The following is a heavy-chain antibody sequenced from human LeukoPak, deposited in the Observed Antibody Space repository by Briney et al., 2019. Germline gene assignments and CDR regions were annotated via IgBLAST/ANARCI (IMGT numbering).Heavy chain of an antibody. CDR1: GFTFSSYE. CDR2: ISSSGRTI. V-gene: IGHV3-48*03. J-gene: IGHJ4*02. CDR3: ASFVFGVVISLDY. Sequence: GGSLRLSCAASGFTFSSYEMNWVRQAPGKGLEWVSYISSSGRTIYYADSVKGRFTISRDNAKNSLYLQMNSLRAEDTAVYYCASFVFGVVISLDYWGQGTLVTVSS. D-gene: IGHD3-3*01.